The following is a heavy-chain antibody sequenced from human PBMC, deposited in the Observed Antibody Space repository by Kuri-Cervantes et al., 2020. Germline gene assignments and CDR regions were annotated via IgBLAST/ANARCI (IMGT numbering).Heavy chain of an antibody. V-gene: IGHV1-69*13. J-gene: IGHJ3*02. D-gene: IGHD3-22*01. CDR1: GGTFSSYA. Sequence: SVKVFCKASGGTFSSYAISWVRQAPGQGLEWMGGIIPIFGTANYAQKFQGRVTITADESTSTAYMELSSLRAEDTAVYYCANEGVVATGAFDIWGQGTMVTVSS. CDR2: IIPIFGTA. CDR3: ANEGVVATGAFDI.